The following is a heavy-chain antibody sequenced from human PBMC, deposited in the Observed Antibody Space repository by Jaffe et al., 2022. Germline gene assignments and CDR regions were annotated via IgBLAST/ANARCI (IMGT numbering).Heavy chain of an antibody. J-gene: IGHJ5*02. CDR3: AATGRFCYSRGCYLDH. CDR2: IYHSGST. V-gene: IGHV4-4*02. CDR1: GGSINSSSKW. Sequence: QVQLQESGPGLVKPSGTLSLTCAVSGGSINSSSKWWSWVRQPPGKGLEWIGEIYHSGSTNYSPSLKSRVTISVDKSNNQFSLKLTSVTAADTAVYYCAATGRFCYSRGCYLDHWGRGTLVTVSS. D-gene: IGHD1-26*01.